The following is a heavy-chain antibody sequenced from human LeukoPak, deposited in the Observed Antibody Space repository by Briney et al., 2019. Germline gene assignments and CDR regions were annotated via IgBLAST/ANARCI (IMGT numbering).Heavy chain of an antibody. V-gene: IGHV4-30-2*01. D-gene: IGHD5-24*01. J-gene: IGHJ4*02. CDR1: GGSISSGGYS. CDR2: IYHSGST. CDR3: ASGDDYNGRPFD. Sequence: PSETLSLTCAVSGGSISSGGYSWSWIRQPPGKGLEWIGYIYHSGSTYYNPSLKSRVTISVDRSKNQFSLKLSSVTAADTAVYYCASGDDYNGRPFDWGQGTLVTVSS.